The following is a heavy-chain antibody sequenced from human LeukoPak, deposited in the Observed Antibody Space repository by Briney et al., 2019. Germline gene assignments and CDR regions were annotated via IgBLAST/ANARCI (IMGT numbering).Heavy chain of an antibody. D-gene: IGHD6-19*01. CDR1: GFTLSTYS. CDR3: ARSFGWLPSPDY. V-gene: IGHV3-48*02. J-gene: IGHJ4*02. CDR2: ISSGGETI. Sequence: GGSLRLTCAASGFTLSTYSMFWVRQAPGKGLQWVSYISSGGETIYYADSVKGRFTISRDNAKNSLYLQMSSLRDEDTAVYYCARSFGWLPSPDYWGEGTLVSVSS.